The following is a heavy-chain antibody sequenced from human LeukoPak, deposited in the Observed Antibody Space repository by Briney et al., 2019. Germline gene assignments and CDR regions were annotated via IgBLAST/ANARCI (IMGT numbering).Heavy chain of an antibody. J-gene: IGHJ5*02. V-gene: IGHV3-48*03. CDR3: ARVSSGWYLDH. CDR1: GFTFSSYE. D-gene: IGHD6-19*01. CDR2: ISSSGSTI. Sequence: GGSLRLSCAASGFTFSSYEMNWVRQAPGKGLEWVSYISSSGSTIYYADSVKGRFTISRDNAKNSLYLQMNSLRAEDTAVYYCARVSSGWYLDHWGQGALVTVSS.